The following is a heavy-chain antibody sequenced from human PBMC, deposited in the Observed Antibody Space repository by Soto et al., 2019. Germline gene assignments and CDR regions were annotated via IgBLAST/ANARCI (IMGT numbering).Heavy chain of an antibody. CDR1: GDSVSSVTYY. CDR3: ARQVSGHRLGDFEF. J-gene: IGHJ3*01. CDR2: IHHSGST. Sequence: QVQVQESGPGLVTPSQTLSLTCSVSGDSVSSVTYYWRWLRQQPEKGIDWNGYIHHSGSTSDNPSVKSRFEISLGTSHNEVSLQLRSVTAADTAVYYCARQVSGHRLGDFEFRVQGTMVAVSS. D-gene: IGHD6-19*01. V-gene: IGHV4-31*03.